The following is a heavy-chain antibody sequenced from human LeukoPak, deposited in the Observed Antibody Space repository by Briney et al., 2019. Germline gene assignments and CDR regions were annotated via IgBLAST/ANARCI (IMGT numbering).Heavy chain of an antibody. D-gene: IGHD2-2*01. Sequence: GESLKISCKGSGYSFTSYWIGWVRQMPGKGLEWMGIIYPGDSDTRHSPSFQGQVTISADKSISTAYLQWSSLKASDTAMYYCATRVVVVPAAKHDAFDIWGQGTMVTVSS. V-gene: IGHV5-51*01. CDR3: ATRVVVVPAAKHDAFDI. CDR2: IYPGDSDT. J-gene: IGHJ3*02. CDR1: GYSFTSYW.